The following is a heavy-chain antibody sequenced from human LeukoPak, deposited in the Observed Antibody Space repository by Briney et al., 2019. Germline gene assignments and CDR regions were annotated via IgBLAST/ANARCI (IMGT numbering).Heavy chain of an antibody. J-gene: IGHJ4*02. Sequence: PSETLSLTCTVSGGSISSSSYYWGWIRQPPGKGLEWIGSIYYSGSTYYNPSLKSRVTISVDTSKNQFSLKLSPVTAADTAVYYCASPGGATVTKIDYWGQGNLVTVSS. CDR2: IYYSGST. V-gene: IGHV4-39*01. CDR1: GGSISSSSYY. CDR3: ASPGGATVTKIDY. D-gene: IGHD4-17*01.